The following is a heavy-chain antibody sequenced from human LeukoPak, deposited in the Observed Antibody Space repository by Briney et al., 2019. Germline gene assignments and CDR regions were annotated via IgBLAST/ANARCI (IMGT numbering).Heavy chain of an antibody. J-gene: IGHJ4*02. D-gene: IGHD1-26*01. V-gene: IGHV3-23*01. CDR2: ISGSGGST. CDR1: GFTLSSYA. Sequence: PGGSLRLSCAASGFTLSSYAMSWVGQAPGEGLEWVSAISGSGGSTYYADSVQGRFTISRDNSKNTLYLQMNSLRAEDTAVYYCAKDRVTGGSYPDYWGQGTLVTVSS. CDR3: AKDRVTGGSYPDY.